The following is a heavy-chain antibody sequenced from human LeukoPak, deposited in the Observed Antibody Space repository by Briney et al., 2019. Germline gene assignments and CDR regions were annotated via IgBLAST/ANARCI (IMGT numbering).Heavy chain of an antibody. V-gene: IGHV4-39*01. Sequence: SETLSLTCTVSGGSISSSSYYWGWIRQPPGKGLEWIGSIYYSGSTYYNPSLKSRVTISVDTSKNQFSLKLSSVTAADTAVYYCARPGYCSSTSCPRFDYWGQGTLVTVSS. CDR2: IYYSGST. CDR3: ARPGYCSSTSCPRFDY. J-gene: IGHJ4*02. D-gene: IGHD2-2*01. CDR1: GGSISSSSYY.